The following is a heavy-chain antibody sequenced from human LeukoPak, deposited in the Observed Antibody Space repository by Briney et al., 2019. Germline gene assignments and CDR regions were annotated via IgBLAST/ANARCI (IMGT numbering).Heavy chain of an antibody. CDR1: GGSISSYY. J-gene: IGHJ5*02. D-gene: IGHD3-10*01. CDR2: IYYSGST. CDR3: ASGHYYGSGSYFGWFDP. Sequence: SETLSLTCTVSGGSISSYYWSWIRQPPGKGVEWIGYIYYSGSTNYNPSLKSRVTISVDTSKNQFSLKLSSVTAADTAVYYCASGHYYGSGSYFGWFDPWGQGTLVTVSS. V-gene: IGHV4-59*08.